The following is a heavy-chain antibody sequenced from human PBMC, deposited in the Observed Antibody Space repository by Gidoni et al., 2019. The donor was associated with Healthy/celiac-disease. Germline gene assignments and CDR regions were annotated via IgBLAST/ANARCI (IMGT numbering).Heavy chain of an antibody. Sequence: QVQLQESGPGLVKPSETLSLPCTVSGGSISSYYWSWIRQPPGKGLEWIGYIYYSGSTNYNPSLKSRVTISVDTSKNQFSLKLSSVTAADTAVYYCARTLAAAEDYYYYGMDVWGQGTTVTVSS. D-gene: IGHD6-13*01. CDR1: GGSISSYY. CDR3: ARTLAAAEDYYYYGMDV. V-gene: IGHV4-59*01. J-gene: IGHJ6*02. CDR2: IYYSGST.